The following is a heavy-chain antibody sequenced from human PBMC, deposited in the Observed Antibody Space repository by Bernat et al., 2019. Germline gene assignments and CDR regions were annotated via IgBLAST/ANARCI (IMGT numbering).Heavy chain of an antibody. Sequence: QVQLVESGGGVVQAGRSLRLSCAASGYTFSKSGMHWVRQAPGKGLEWVAVIWCDGSKKFYADSVKGRFSISKDESKNKLYLQMNSLTAEDTAVYYCAKAPMELWGSGSFSNYWGQGTLVTVPS. CDR1: GYTFSKSG. J-gene: IGHJ4*02. CDR3: AKAPMELWGSGSFSNY. D-gene: IGHD3-10*01. V-gene: IGHV3-33*03. CDR2: IWCDGSKK.